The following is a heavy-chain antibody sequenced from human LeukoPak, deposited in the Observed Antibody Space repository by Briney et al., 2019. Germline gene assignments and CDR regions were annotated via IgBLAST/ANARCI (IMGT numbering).Heavy chain of an antibody. Sequence: KTSETLSLTCTVSGGSISSSSYYWGWIRQPPGKGLEWIGSIYYSGSTYYNPSLKSRVTISVDTSKNQFSLKLSSVTAADTAVYYCARGTWVAGIDYWGQGTLVTVSS. J-gene: IGHJ4*02. CDR2: IYYSGST. CDR1: GGSISSSSYY. D-gene: IGHD6-19*01. CDR3: ARGTWVAGIDY. V-gene: IGHV4-39*01.